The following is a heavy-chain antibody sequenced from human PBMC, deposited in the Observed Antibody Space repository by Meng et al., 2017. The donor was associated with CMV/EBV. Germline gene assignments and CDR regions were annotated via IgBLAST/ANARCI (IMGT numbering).Heavy chain of an antibody. J-gene: IGHJ6*02. V-gene: IGHV3-49*04. CDR1: GFTFGDYA. CDR2: IRSKAYGGTT. CDR3: TRDITMVRGVIGRGTDV. Sequence: GESLKISCTASGFTFGDYAMSWVRQAPGKGLEWVGFIRSKAYGGTTEYAASVKGRFTISRDDSKSIAYLQMNSLKTEDTAVYYCTRDITMVRGVIGRGTDVWGQGTTVTVSS. D-gene: IGHD3-10*01.